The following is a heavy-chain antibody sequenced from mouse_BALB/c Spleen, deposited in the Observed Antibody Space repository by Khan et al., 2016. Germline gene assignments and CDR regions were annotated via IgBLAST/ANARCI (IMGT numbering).Heavy chain of an antibody. CDR3: ARAGLRLWYFDV. J-gene: IGHJ1*01. V-gene: IGHV3-6*02. CDR2: ISYDGSN. CDR1: GYSITSGYY. D-gene: IGHD1-2*01. Sequence: VQLKESGPGLVKPSQSLSLTCSVTGYSITSGYYWNWIRQFPGNKLEWMGYISYDGSNNYNPSLKNRISITRDTSKNQFFLKLNSVTTEDTATYYGARAGLRLWYFDVWGAGTTVTVSS.